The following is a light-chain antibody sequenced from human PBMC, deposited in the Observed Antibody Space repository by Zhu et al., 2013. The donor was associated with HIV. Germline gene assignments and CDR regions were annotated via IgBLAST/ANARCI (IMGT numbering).Light chain of an antibody. CDR3: QQYGTSPQT. J-gene: IGKJ1*01. Sequence: EIVLTQSPGTLSLSPGDRATLSCRASQSVSSSYLAWYQQKPGQAPRLLIYDASSRATGIPDRFRGSGSGTDFTLTISRLEPEDFAVYFCQQYGTSPQTFGQGTKLEVK. CDR1: QSVSSSY. CDR2: DAS. V-gene: IGKV3-20*01.